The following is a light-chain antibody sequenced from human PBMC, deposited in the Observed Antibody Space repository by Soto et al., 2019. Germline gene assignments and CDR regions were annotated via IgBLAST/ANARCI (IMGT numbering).Light chain of an antibody. CDR2: EVS. CDR1: LTLFYSPDNRDY. V-gene: IGKV2D-29*01. J-gene: IGKJ5*01. CDR3: MQSIQLPPDT. Sequence: DIVITQSPDSLAVSLGERATINCKSSLTLFYSPDNRDYLYWYLQKPGQPPQLLIYEVSNRFSGVPDRFSGSGSGTDFTLKISRVEAEDVGVYYCMQSIQLPPDTCGQGTRLEI.